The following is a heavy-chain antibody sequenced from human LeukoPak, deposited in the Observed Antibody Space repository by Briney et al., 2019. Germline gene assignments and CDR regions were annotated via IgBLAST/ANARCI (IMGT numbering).Heavy chain of an antibody. CDR2: INSDGSST. CDR1: GFTFSSYW. CDR3: ARGDSSSSFDY. Sequence: GSLRLSCAASGFTFSSYWMHWVRQGPGKGLVWVSRINSDGSSTMYADSVKGRFTISRDNAKNTLYLQMNRLRAEDTAVYYCARGDSSSSFDYWGQGTLVTVSS. V-gene: IGHV3-74*03. J-gene: IGHJ4*02. D-gene: IGHD6-6*01.